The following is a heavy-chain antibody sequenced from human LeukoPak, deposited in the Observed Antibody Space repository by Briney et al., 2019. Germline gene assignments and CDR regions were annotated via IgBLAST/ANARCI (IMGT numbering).Heavy chain of an antibody. J-gene: IGHJ3*02. Sequence: GGSLRLSCAVSGFTFSNYSMNWVRQAPGKGLEWVSGISGNGGSTYYADSVKGRFTISRDNSKNTLYLQMNSLRAEDTAVYYCATSDRTAFGAFDIWGQGTMVTVSS. D-gene: IGHD2-21*02. CDR2: ISGNGGST. CDR3: ATSDRTAFGAFDI. V-gene: IGHV3-23*01. CDR1: GFTFSNYS.